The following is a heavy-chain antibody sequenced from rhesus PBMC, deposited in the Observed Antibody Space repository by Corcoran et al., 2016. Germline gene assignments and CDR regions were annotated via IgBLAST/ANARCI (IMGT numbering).Heavy chain of an antibody. CDR1: GGSVSSNY. CDR3: ARSLYWYIFDY. Sequence: QVQLQESGPGLVKPSETLSVTCAVSGGSVSSNYWSWIRQPPGKGLEWIGRISGSGGSTDYNPSLKRRVTSSTYTSKNQFSLKLSAVTAADTAVYYCARSLYWYIFDYWGQGVLVTVSA. J-gene: IGHJ4*01. V-gene: IGHV4-173*01. CDR2: ISGSGGST. D-gene: IGHD2-21*01.